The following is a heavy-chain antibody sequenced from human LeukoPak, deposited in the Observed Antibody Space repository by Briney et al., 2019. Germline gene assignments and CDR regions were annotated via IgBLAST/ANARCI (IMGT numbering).Heavy chain of an antibody. CDR1: GFRFSHYW. CDR3: ARDNGYYSDSRDAFDI. Sequence: GGSPRLSCEASGFRFSHYWMHWVRQAPGKGLVWVSRITTDESATVYADSVKGRFTISRDNAKNTLYLQMNSLRVEDTAVYFCARDNGYYSDSRDAFDIWGQGTMVTVSS. J-gene: IGHJ3*02. V-gene: IGHV3-74*01. CDR2: ITTDESAT. D-gene: IGHD3-22*01.